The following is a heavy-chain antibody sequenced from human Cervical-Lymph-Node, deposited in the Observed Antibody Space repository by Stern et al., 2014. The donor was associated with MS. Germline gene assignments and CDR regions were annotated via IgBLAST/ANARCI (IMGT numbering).Heavy chain of an antibody. Sequence: QVQLQESGPGLVKPSQTLSLTCTVSGGSISSGSYYWSWIRQPAGKGLEWIGRIYTSGSTNYNPSLKSRVTISADTSKNQFSLKLSSVTAADTAVYYCARDCRLRYFDNYGMDVWGQGTTVTVSS. CDR1: GGSISSGSYY. CDR2: IYTSGST. CDR3: ARDCRLRYFDNYGMDV. J-gene: IGHJ6*02. D-gene: IGHD3-9*01. V-gene: IGHV4-61*02.